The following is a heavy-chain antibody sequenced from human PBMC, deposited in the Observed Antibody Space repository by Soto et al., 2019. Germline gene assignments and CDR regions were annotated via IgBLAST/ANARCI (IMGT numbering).Heavy chain of an antibody. D-gene: IGHD2-21*02. CDR1: GGSISGSSSY. V-gene: IGHV4-39*01. Sequence: SETLSLTCTVSGGSISGSSSYWGWIRQPPGKGLEWIGSIYYSGGTYSNPSLKSRLTISVDTSKNQFSLKLSSVTAADTAVYYCSGVVVTADDAFAIWGQGTMVPVSS. CDR2: IYYSGGT. CDR3: SGVVVTADDAFAI. J-gene: IGHJ3*02.